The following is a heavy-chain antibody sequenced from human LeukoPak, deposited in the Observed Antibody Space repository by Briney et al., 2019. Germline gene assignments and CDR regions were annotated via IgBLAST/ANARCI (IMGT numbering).Heavy chain of an antibody. J-gene: IGHJ4*02. CDR2: MSPNSGYI. Sequence: ASVKVSCKASGYIFTTYDINWVRQAPGQGLEWLGWMSPNSGYIGIALKFKGRVTLATSTFISTAYMELSSLRSEDTAVYYCATSRFCSDGVCPFDYWGQGTLVTVSS. CDR1: GYIFTTYD. D-gene: IGHD2-8*01. CDR3: ATSRFCSDGVCPFDY. V-gene: IGHV1-8*01.